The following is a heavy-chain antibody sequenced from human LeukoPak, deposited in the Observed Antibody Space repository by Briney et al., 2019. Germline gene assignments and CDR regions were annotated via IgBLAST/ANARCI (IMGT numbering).Heavy chain of an antibody. Sequence: PGGSLRLSCAASGFTFSSYTMNWVRQAPGKGPEWVSVISGSGGSTYYADSVKGRFTISRDNSKNTLYLQMNSLRAEDTAVYYCAKYYYDSSGPDAFAIWGQGTMVTVSS. CDR3: AKYYYDSSGPDAFAI. V-gene: IGHV3-23*01. CDR2: ISGSGGST. CDR1: GFTFSSYT. D-gene: IGHD3-22*01. J-gene: IGHJ3*02.